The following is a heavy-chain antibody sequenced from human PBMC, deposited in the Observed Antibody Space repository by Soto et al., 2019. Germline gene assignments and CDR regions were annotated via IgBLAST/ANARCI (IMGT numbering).Heavy chain of an antibody. Sequence: QLQLQESGPGLVKPSETLSLTCTVSGGSISSSSYYWGWIRQPPGKGLEWIGSIYYSGSTYYNPSLKSRVTISVDTSKNQFSLKLSSVTAADTAVYYCASQFFGVVISQHDYWGQGTLVTVSS. CDR2: IYYSGST. CDR3: ASQFFGVVISQHDY. V-gene: IGHV4-39*01. J-gene: IGHJ4*02. D-gene: IGHD3-3*01. CDR1: GGSISSSSYY.